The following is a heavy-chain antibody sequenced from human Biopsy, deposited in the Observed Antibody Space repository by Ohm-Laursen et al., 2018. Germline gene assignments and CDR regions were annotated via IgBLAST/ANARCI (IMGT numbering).Heavy chain of an antibody. Sequence: SQTLSLTCAASGGSLNFYYWSWIRQPPGKGLEWIGYMYYSGSTKYSPSLKNRVTVSFDTSRNQFSLKLTSMTPADTAVYYCVRGRSPATYWGQGALVIVSS. CDR1: GGSLNFYY. J-gene: IGHJ4*02. CDR2: MYYSGST. CDR3: VRGRSPATY. V-gene: IGHV4-59*01. D-gene: IGHD3-16*01.